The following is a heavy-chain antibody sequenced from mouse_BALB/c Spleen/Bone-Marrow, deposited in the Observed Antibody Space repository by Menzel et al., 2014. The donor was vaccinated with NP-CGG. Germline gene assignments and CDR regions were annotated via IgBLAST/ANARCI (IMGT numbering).Heavy chain of an antibody. CDR2: INPSNGRT. V-gene: IGHV1S81*02. CDR1: GYTFTSYW. D-gene: IGHD2-1*01. Sequence: QVQLQQSGAELVKPGASVKLSCKTSGYTFTSYWIHWVKQRPGQGLEWIGEINPSNGRTSYNEKFKSKATLAVDTSSSTAYMQLSSLTSEDSAVHYCARANFGNYGVYWGQGSTLTVSS. CDR3: ARANFGNYGVY. J-gene: IGHJ2*01.